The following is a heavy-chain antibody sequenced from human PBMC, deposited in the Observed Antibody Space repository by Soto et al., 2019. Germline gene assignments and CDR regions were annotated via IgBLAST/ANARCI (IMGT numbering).Heavy chain of an antibody. CDR2: INPSGRT. J-gene: IGHJ5*02. Sequence: QVQLQQWGAGLLKPSETLALTCAVYGWSFSGYYWCWIRQPPGKGLEWIGEINPSGRTNYNPSFTSLVTISVDTSKNQFSLKLSAVTAAYTAVYHCARGWYSSSPKDNWFDPWGQGNLVTVSS. V-gene: IGHV4-34*01. D-gene: IGHD6-13*01. CDR1: GWSFSGYY. CDR3: ARGWYSSSPKDNWFDP.